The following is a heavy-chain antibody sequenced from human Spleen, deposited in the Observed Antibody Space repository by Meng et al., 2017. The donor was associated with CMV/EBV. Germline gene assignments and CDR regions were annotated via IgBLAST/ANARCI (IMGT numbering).Heavy chain of an antibody. CDR3: AKDLYQLLLYYFDY. D-gene: IGHD2-2*01. V-gene: IGHV3-30*04. CDR1: GFTFTRYA. Sequence: GESLKISCAASGFTFTRYAMDWVRQAPGKGLEWVAVISYDGSNKYYADSVKGRFTISRDNSKNTLYLQMNSLRAEDTAVYYCAKDLYQLLLYYFDYWGQGTLVTVSS. J-gene: IGHJ4*02. CDR2: ISYDGSNK.